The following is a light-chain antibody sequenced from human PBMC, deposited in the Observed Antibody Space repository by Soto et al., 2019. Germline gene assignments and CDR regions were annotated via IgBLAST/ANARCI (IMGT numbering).Light chain of an antibody. CDR3: QQYGGSPRT. J-gene: IGKJ1*01. CDR2: GAS. V-gene: IGKV3-20*01. CDR1: QSVDRSY. Sequence: EGVLTQSPGTLSLSPGERATLSCRASQSVDRSYLAWYQQRPGQAPRLLIYGASSRATGIPDRFSGSGSGTDFTLTISRLEPEDFAVYYCQQYGGSPRTFGQGTKVEVK.